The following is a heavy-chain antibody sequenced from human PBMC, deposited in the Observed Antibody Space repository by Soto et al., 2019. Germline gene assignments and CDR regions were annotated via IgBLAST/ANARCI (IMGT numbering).Heavy chain of an antibody. Sequence: PGGSLRLSCAASGFTFSSYAMSWVRQAPGRGLEWVSAISGSGGSTYYADSVKGRFTISRDNSKNTLYLQMNSLRAEDTAVYYWAKVSYYDSSGYYYPYWYFDLWGRGTLVTVSS. CDR2: ISGSGGST. CDR3: AKVSYYDSSGYYYPYWYFDL. CDR1: GFTFSSYA. D-gene: IGHD3-22*01. V-gene: IGHV3-23*01. J-gene: IGHJ2*01.